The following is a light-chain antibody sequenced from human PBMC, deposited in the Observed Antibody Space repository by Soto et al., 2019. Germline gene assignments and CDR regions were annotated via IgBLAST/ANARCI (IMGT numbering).Light chain of an antibody. CDR3: QQYGNSPLT. Sequence: EIVLTQSPGTLSLSPGERATLSCRASQSLDSKYFAWYQQKLGRAPSLLIYGGSIRATCIPDRFSGSVSGTDFTLTISSLEPEDFAVYHCQQYGNSPLTLGGGTKIEIK. V-gene: IGKV3-20*01. J-gene: IGKJ4*01. CDR1: QSLDSKY. CDR2: GGS.